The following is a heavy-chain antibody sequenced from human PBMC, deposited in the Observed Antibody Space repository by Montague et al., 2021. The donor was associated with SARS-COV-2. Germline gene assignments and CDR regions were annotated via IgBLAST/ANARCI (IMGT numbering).Heavy chain of an antibody. CDR2: IFPGDSDT. CDR3: ARADRNIWIAYPKCYFNY. D-gene: IGHD3-9*01. V-gene: IGHV5-51*01. Sequence: QSGAEVKKPGESLKVSCKGSGYNFGTYWIGWVRQMPGKGPEWMGIIFPGDSDTIYGPSFQGRVTISVDKSINTAYLQWSSLKASDTAMYYCARADRNIWIAYPKCYFNYWGQGTLVTVSS. J-gene: IGHJ4*02. CDR1: GYNFGTYW.